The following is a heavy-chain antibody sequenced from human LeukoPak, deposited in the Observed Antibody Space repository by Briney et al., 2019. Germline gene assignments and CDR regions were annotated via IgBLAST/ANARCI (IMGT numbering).Heavy chain of an antibody. Sequence: PSETLSLTCTVSGGSISSYYWSWIRQPPGKGLEWIGYIYYSGSTNYNPPLKSRVTISVDTSKNQFSLKLSSVTAADTAVYYCARTYYYDSSGLKAYAFDIWGQGTMVTVSS. D-gene: IGHD3-22*01. CDR2: IYYSGST. V-gene: IGHV4-59*01. CDR3: ARTYYYDSSGLKAYAFDI. CDR1: GGSISSYY. J-gene: IGHJ3*02.